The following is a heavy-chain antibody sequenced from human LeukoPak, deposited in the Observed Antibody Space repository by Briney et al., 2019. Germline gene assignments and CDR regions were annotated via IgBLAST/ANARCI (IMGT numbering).Heavy chain of an antibody. Sequence: PSETLSLTCAVYGGSFSGYYWSWIRQPPGKGLEWIGEINHSGSTNYNPSLKSRVTISVDTSKNQFSLKLSSVTAADTAVYYCARGLSSMTGDYWGQGTLVTVSS. CDR3: ARGLSSMTGDY. J-gene: IGHJ4*02. CDR2: INHSGST. D-gene: IGHD3-22*01. V-gene: IGHV4-34*01. CDR1: GGSFSGYY.